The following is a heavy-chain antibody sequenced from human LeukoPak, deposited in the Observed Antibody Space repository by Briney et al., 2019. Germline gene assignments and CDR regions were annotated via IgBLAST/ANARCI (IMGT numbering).Heavy chain of an antibody. Sequence: SETLSLTCTVSGGSITTYYWSWIRQPPGKGLEWIGYIYYSGSTIYNPSLKSRVTTSVDTSSNQFSLRLTSVTAADTAVYFCARIHTTIYAFDVWGQGTMVTVSS. CDR1: GGSITTYY. CDR2: IYYSGST. J-gene: IGHJ3*01. D-gene: IGHD1-1*01. V-gene: IGHV4-59*01. CDR3: ARIHTTIYAFDV.